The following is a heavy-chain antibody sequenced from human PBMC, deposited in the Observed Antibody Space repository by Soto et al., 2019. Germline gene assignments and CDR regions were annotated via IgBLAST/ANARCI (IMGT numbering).Heavy chain of an antibody. CDR3: ARPHYDSNTFYSFFDY. V-gene: IGHV4-34*12. D-gene: IGHD3-22*01. Sequence: ASETLSLTCADYDGSFSGYYWSWIRQPPGKGLEWIGEIFHGGSTDYSPSLKSRVTISVDTSKKQFSLELRFVTAADTAVYYCARPHYDSNTFYSFFDYWGQGTLVTVSS. CDR2: IFHGGST. CDR1: DGSFSGYY. J-gene: IGHJ4*02.